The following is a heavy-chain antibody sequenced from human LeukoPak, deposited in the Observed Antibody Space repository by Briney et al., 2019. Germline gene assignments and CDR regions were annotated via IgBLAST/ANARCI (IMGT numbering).Heavy chain of an antibody. CDR3: AKDMNSYGSGSSYNPWGPFDS. V-gene: IGHV3-9*01. D-gene: IGHD3-10*01. Sequence: GGSLRLSCAASGFTFDNYAMHWVRQAPGKGLEWVSGIAWNSGNTGFADSVNGRFTISRDNAETSLYLQMNRLTPEDTAFYFCAKDMNSYGSGSSYNPWGPFDSWGQGTLVTVSS. J-gene: IGHJ4*02. CDR2: IAWNSGNT. CDR1: GFTFDNYA.